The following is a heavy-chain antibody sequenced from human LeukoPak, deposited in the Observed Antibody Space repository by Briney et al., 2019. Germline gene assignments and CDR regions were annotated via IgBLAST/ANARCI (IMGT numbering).Heavy chain of an antibody. CDR3: ARGWPTAVAGIPNWFDP. D-gene: IGHD6-19*01. CDR1: GFTFSSYG. J-gene: IGHJ5*02. Sequence: GGSLRLSCAASGFTFSSYGMHWVRQAPGKGLEWVAVIWYDGSNKYYADSVKGRFTISRDNSKNTLYLQMNSLRAEDTAVYYCARGWPTAVAGIPNWFDPWGQGTLVTVSS. CDR2: IWYDGSNK. V-gene: IGHV3-33*01.